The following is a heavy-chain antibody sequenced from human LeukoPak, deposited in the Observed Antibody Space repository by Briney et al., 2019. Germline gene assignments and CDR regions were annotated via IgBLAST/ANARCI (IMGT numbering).Heavy chain of an antibody. CDR3: AIPYSTDAFDI. CDR2: IYYSGST. CDR1: GGSISSYY. D-gene: IGHD2-15*01. V-gene: IGHV4-59*08. J-gene: IGHJ3*02. Sequence: SETLSLTCTVSGGSISSYYWSWIRQPPGKGLEWIGYIYYSGSTNYNPSLKSRVTISVDTSKNQFSLKLSSETAADTAVYYCAIPYSTDAFDIWGQGTMVTVSS.